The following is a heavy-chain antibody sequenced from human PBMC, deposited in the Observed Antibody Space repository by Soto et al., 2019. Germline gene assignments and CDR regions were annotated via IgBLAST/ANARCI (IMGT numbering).Heavy chain of an antibody. CDR2: IVNSGGSA. Sequence: PGGSLRLSCTASGFTFSNYAMSWVRQAPGKGLEWVSGIVNSGGSAPYADSVKGRFTISRDNSKNTLFLQMNSLRAEDTAIYFCAKAWNEVVYYLDYWGQGTPVTVSS. V-gene: IGHV3-23*01. J-gene: IGHJ4*02. CDR1: GFTFSNYA. D-gene: IGHD1-1*01. CDR3: AKAWNEVVYYLDY.